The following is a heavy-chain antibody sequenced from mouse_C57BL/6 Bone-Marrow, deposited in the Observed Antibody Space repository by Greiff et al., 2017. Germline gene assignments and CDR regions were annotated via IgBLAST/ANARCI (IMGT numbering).Heavy chain of an antibody. D-gene: IGHD2-3*01. V-gene: IGHV1-15*01. CDR3: TRGPYDGYPYWYFDV. CDR2: IDPETGGT. J-gene: IGHJ1*03. CDR1: GYTFTDYE. Sequence: QVQLQQSGAELVRPGASVTLSCKASGYTFTDYEMHWVKQTPVHGLEWIGAIDPETGGTAYNQKFKGKAILTADKSSSTAYMELRSLTSEDSAVYYSTRGPYDGYPYWYFDVWGTGTTVTVSS.